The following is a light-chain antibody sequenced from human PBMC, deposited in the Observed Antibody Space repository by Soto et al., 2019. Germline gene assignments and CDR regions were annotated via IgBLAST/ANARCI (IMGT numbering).Light chain of an antibody. CDR3: MQSIQIPSFT. Sequence: DILMTPTPLSLSVTPGQPASISCKSSQSLLHSDGKTYLYWFLQKPGQPPQLLIYAISNWFSGVPERFNGSGSATDFTLQISRAEPEAVGIYYCMQSIQIPSFTFGPGTKAEIK. CDR1: QSLLHSDGKTY. J-gene: IGKJ3*01. CDR2: AIS. V-gene: IGKV2D-29*01.